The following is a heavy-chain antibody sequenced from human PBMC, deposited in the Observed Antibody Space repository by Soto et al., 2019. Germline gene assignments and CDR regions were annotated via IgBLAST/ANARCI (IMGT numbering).Heavy chain of an antibody. CDR3: AKVGCSSTSCYALDY. V-gene: IGHV3-9*01. D-gene: IGHD2-2*01. Sequence: EVQLVESGGGLVQPGRSLRLSCAASGFTFDDYAMHWVRQAPGKGLEWVSGISWNSGSIGYADSVKGRFTISRDNAKNSLYLQMNNLRAEDTALYYRAKVGCSSTSCYALDYWGQGTLVTVSS. J-gene: IGHJ4*02. CDR1: GFTFDDYA. CDR2: ISWNSGSI.